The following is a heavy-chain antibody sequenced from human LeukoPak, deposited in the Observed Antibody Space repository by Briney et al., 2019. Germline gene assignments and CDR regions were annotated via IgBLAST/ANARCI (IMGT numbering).Heavy chain of an antibody. Sequence: GGSQRLSCAPSGCTLTSYRMNWVPEAPGKWLEWVSYISSSSSTIYYADSVKGRFTISRDNAKNSLYLQMNSLRAEDTAVYYCARDNDFWCGYMDVWGKGTTVTVSS. J-gene: IGHJ6*03. CDR1: GCTLTSYR. V-gene: IGHV3-48*04. CDR3: ARDNDFWCGYMDV. CDR2: ISSSSSTI. D-gene: IGHD3-3*01.